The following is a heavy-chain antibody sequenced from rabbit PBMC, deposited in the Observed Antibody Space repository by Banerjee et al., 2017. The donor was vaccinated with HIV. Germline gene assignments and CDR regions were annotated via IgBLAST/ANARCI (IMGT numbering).Heavy chain of an antibody. V-gene: IGHV1S40*01. J-gene: IGHJ4*01. Sequence: QSLEESGGDLVKPVGSLKLSCKASGFDFSSYYMSWVRQAPGKGLEWIACIYVGSSGSTYYASWAKGRFTISKTSSTTVTLQMTSLTAADTATYFCARSTPYPSGSAYYPYAFNLWGQGTLVTVS. D-gene: IGHD1-1*01. CDR1: GFDFSSYY. CDR2: IYVGSSGST. CDR3: ARSTPYPSGSAYYPYAFNL.